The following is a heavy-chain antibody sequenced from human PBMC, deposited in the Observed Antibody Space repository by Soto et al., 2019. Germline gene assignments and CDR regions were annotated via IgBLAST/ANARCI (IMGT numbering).Heavy chain of an antibody. D-gene: IGHD2-2*01. CDR1: GYTFTGYY. J-gene: IGHJ6*02. V-gene: IGHV1-2*04. CDR2: INPNSGGT. CDR3: ARAQSSDIVVVPAADYYYGMDV. Sequence: ASVKVSCKASGYTFTGYYMHWVRQAPGQGLEWMGWINPNSGGTNYAQKFQGWVTMTRDTSISTAYMELSRLRSDDTAVYYCARAQSSDIVVVPAADYYYGMDVWGQGTTVTVS.